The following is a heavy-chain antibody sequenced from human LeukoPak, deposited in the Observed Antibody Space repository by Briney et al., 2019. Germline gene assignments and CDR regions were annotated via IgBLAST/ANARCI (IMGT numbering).Heavy chain of an antibody. CDR2: INPNSGGT. CDR1: GYTFTGYY. CDR3: AKYYYDSSGYYITPPARAPDY. Sequence: ASVKVSCKASGYTFTGYYIHWVRQAPGQGLEWMGWINPNSGGTNDAQKFQGRVTMTTDTSISTAYMELSRLRSDDTAVYYCAKYYYDSSGYYITPPARAPDYWGQGTLVTVSS. J-gene: IGHJ4*02. V-gene: IGHV1-2*02. D-gene: IGHD3-22*01.